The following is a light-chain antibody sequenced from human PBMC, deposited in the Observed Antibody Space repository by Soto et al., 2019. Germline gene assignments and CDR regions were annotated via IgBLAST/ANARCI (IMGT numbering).Light chain of an antibody. CDR3: QQYNNWPPYT. Sequence: EIVMTQSPATLSVSPGERATLSCRASQSVRSNLAWYQQKPGQAPRLLIYGASTRATGIPARFSGSGSGTEFTLXIXSLXSXXFAVYYCQQYNNWPPYTFGQGTKLEIK. CDR2: GAS. J-gene: IGKJ2*01. V-gene: IGKV3-15*01. CDR1: QSVRSN.